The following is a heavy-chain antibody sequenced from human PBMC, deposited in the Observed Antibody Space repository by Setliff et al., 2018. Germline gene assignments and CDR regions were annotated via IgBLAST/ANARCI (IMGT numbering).Heavy chain of an antibody. D-gene: IGHD2-15*01. Sequence: GGSLRLSCAASGFAFASHNMLWVRQVPGKGLEWVAAISSANNYLVYADSVKGRFTISRDNAKNSVYLQMNSLKTEDTAVYYCAVSGINDPLSYWGQGTLVTVSS. CDR3: AVSGINDPLSY. CDR2: ISSANNYL. CDR1: GFAFASHN. J-gene: IGHJ4*02. V-gene: IGHV3-21*04.